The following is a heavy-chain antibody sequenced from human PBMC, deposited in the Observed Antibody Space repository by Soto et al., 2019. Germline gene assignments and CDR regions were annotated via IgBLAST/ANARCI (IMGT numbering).Heavy chain of an antibody. V-gene: IGHV3-74*03. CDR3: VREPWGFSGTWYDY. CDR1: KFSFNNYW. Sequence: GGSLRLSCAASKFSFNNYWMHWVRQAPGKGPVWVSRINHDGSKTEYADSVKGRFTISRDNTKNTLSLEMNSLRVDDTAMYYCVREPWGFSGTWYDYWGQGTLVTLSS. D-gene: IGHD6-13*01. CDR2: INHDGSKT. J-gene: IGHJ4*02.